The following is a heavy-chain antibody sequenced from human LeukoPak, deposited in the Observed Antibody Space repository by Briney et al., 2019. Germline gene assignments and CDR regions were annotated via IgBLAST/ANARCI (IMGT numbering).Heavy chain of an antibody. V-gene: IGHV4-34*01. CDR2: INHSGST. Sequence: PSETLSLTCAVYGGSFSGYYWSWIRQPPGKGLEWSGEINHSGSTNYNPSLKSRVTISVDTSKNQFSLKLSSVTAADTAVYYCARVYYYDSYWGQGTLVTVSS. CDR3: ARVYYYDSY. D-gene: IGHD3-22*01. J-gene: IGHJ4*02. CDR1: GGSFSGYY.